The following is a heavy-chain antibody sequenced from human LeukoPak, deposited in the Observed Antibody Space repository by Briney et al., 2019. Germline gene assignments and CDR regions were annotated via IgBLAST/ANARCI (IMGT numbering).Heavy chain of an antibody. J-gene: IGHJ3*02. Sequence: PSETLSLTCTVSGGSVSSSSYYWGWIRQPPGKGLEWIGYIYHSGSTYYNPSLKSRVTISVDRSKNQFSLKLSSVTAADTAVYYCARALSVTLDAFDIWGQGTMVTVSS. CDR2: IYHSGST. CDR1: GGSVSSSSYY. CDR3: ARALSVTLDAFDI. D-gene: IGHD2-21*02. V-gene: IGHV4-39*07.